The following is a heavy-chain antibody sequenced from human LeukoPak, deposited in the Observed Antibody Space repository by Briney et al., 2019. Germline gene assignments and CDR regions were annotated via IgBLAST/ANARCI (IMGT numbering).Heavy chain of an antibody. V-gene: IGHV4-59*01. J-gene: IGHJ4*02. CDR1: GVSLHRSF. D-gene: IGHD3/OR15-3a*01. CDR3: GRRPAVDGPIDN. CDR2: IYSSGTN. Sequence: SETLSLTCVVSGVSLHRSFWTWVGQPPGRGLEWFGRIYSSGTNYYSPSLKSRLTISIDTSKNQFSLRLASMTAADTAVYFCGRRPAVDGPIDNWGQGILVAVSS.